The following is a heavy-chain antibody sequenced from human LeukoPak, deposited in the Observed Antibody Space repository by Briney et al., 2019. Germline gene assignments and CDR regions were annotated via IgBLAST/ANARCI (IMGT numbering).Heavy chain of an antibody. CDR3: ARHYYHSESPDY. V-gene: IGHV3-48*01. J-gene: IGHJ4*02. D-gene: IGHD3-10*01. CDR2: ISGSGRAI. Sequence: GSLRLSCAASGFTFSAYTMNWVRQAPGKGLEWVSYISGSGRAIYYADSVKGRFTISRDNAKKSLYLQMNSLRAEDTAVYYCARHYYHSESPDYWGQGTLVTVSS. CDR1: GFTFSAYT.